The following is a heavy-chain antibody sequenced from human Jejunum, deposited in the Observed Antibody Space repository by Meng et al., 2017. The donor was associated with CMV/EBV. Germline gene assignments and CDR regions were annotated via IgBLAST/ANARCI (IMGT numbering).Heavy chain of an antibody. CDR3: TKSPGDYHYTGDS. D-gene: IGHD3-16*02. Sequence: CAASGFSFSNYAMSWVRQGPGKGLEWVSTIRGSSGATHYAASVKDRFTISRDNSKNTLYLQMNNLRAEDTALYYCTKSPGDYHYTGDSWGQGTLVTVSS. J-gene: IGHJ4*02. CDR2: IRGSSGAT. V-gene: IGHV3-23*01. CDR1: GFSFSNYA.